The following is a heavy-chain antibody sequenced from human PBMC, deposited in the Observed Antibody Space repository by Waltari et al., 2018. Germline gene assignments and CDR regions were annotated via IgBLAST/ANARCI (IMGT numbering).Heavy chain of an antibody. D-gene: IGHD5-18*01. CDR3: TRSARGYNYGYSAY. CDR2: ISAHNGNT. CDR1: GYTFSSYG. Sequence: QVQLVQSGAEVKKPGASVKVSCKASGYTFSSYGISWVRQAPGPGLEWMGWISAHNGNTNYAQKLQGRVIMTSDTSTSTAYMELRSLRSDDTAVYYCTRSARGYNYGYSAYWGQGTLVTVSS. J-gene: IGHJ4*02. V-gene: IGHV1-18*04.